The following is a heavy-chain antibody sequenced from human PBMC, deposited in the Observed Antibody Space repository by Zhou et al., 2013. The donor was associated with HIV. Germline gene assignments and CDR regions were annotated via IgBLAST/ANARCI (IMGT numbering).Heavy chain of an antibody. D-gene: IGHD3-22*01. CDR3: ETYYYDSTDAFDI. V-gene: IGHV1-2*02. CDR2: ILPNTDAT. CDR1: EYSFSIYY. Sequence: QVHLVQSGAEVKEPGASVKISCKTEYSFSIYYMHWVRQAPGQGLEWMGWILPNTDATKYAPRFQGRVTMTRDTSISTAYMELSRLRSDDTAVYYCETYYYDSTDAFDIWGQGTMVTVSS. J-gene: IGHJ3*02.